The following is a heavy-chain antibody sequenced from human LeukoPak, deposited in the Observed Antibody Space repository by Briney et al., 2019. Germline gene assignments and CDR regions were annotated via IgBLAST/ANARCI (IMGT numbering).Heavy chain of an antibody. Sequence: TGGSLRLSCAASGFTFSSYWMSWVRQAPGKGLEWVANIKQDGNKKYYADSVKGRFTISRDNSKNTLYLQMNSLRAEDTAVYYCAKDWEGSSSSKDYYYYYMYVCGKGTTVTVSS. J-gene: IGHJ6*03. CDR2: IKQDGNKK. CDR1: GFTFSSYW. D-gene: IGHD6-6*01. V-gene: IGHV3-7*01. CDR3: AKDWEGSSSSKDYYYYYMYV.